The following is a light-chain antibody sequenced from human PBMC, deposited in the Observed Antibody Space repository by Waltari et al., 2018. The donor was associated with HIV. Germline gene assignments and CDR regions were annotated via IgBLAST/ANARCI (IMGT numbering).Light chain of an antibody. CDR3: AAWDDSLNGVI. CDR2: SNN. V-gene: IGLV1-44*01. J-gene: IGLJ2*01. Sequence: QSVLTQPPSASGTPGQRVTMSCSGSSSNIGSNTVNWYQQLPGTAPKLLMYSNNQRPSGVHDRFSGSKSGTSASLAISGLQSEDEADYYCAAWDDSLNGVIFGGGTKLTVL. CDR1: SSNIGSNT.